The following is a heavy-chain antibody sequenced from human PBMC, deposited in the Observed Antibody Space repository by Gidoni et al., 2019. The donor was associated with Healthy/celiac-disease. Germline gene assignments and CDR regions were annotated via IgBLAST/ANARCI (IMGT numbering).Heavy chain of an antibody. D-gene: IGHD3-22*01. J-gene: IGHJ2*01. V-gene: IGHV3-21*01. Sequence: EVQLVESGGGLVKPGGSLGLSCAASGSPFSSHTINWVRQAPGKGLEWVSSISSSSSYIYYADSVKGRFTISRDNAKNSLYLQMNSLRAEDTAVYYCARGGDYYDSSGYYYLGYFDLWGRGTLVTVSS. CDR1: GSPFSSHT. CDR3: ARGGDYYDSSGYYYLGYFDL. CDR2: ISSSSSYI.